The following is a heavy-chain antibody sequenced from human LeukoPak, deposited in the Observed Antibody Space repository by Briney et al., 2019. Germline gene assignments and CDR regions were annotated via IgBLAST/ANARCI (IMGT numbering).Heavy chain of an antibody. D-gene: IGHD3-3*01. V-gene: IGHV3-15*01. Sequence: PGGSLRLSCAASGFTFSSYAMSWVRQAPGKGLEWVGRIKSKTDGGTTDYAAPVKGRFTISRDDSKNTLYLQMNSLKTEDTAVYYCTSDSPDFWSGYPLYYVDYWGQGTLVTVSS. CDR3: TSDSPDFWSGYPLYYVDY. CDR2: IKSKTDGGTT. J-gene: IGHJ4*02. CDR1: GFTFSSYA.